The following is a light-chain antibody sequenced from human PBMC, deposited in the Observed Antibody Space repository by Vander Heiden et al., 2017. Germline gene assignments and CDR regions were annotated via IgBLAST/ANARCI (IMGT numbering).Light chain of an antibody. Sequence: QSVLTQPPSLSGAPGQRVTISCTGSSPNVGAGYDVHWYQQLPGTAPKLLIYANTNRPSGVPDRFSGSKSGTSASLAITGLQAEDEADYYCQSYDSRLSVVFGGGTKLTVL. CDR2: ANT. J-gene: IGLJ2*01. V-gene: IGLV1-40*01. CDR1: SPNVGAGYD. CDR3: QSYDSRLSVV.